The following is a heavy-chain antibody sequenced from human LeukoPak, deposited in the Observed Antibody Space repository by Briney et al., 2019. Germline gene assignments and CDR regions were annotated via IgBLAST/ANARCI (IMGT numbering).Heavy chain of an antibody. CDR3: ARVGTYGSGSYLSWLDY. V-gene: IGHV4-59*01. D-gene: IGHD3-10*01. CDR2: IYYSGST. CDR1: GGSISSYY. J-gene: IGHJ4*02. Sequence: SETLSLTCTVSGGSISSYYWSWIRQPPGKGLEWIGYIYYSGSTNYNPSLESRVTISVDTSKNQFSLKLSSVTAADTAVYYCARVGTYGSGSYLSWLDYWGQGTLVTVSS.